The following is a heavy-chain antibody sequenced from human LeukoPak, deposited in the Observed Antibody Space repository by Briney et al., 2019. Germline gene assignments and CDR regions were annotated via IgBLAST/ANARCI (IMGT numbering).Heavy chain of an antibody. D-gene: IGHD2-2*01. CDR2: IYPGDSDT. J-gene: IGHJ4*02. CDR1: GYSFTSYW. Sequence: GESLKISCKGSGYSFTSYWIGWVRQIPGNGLEWMGIIYPGDSDTRYSPSFQGQVTISADQSISPAYLQWSSLKASGTAMYYCARRILRYCSSTSCPLYFDYWGQGTLVTVSS. CDR3: ARRILRYCSSTSCPLYFDY. V-gene: IGHV5-51*01.